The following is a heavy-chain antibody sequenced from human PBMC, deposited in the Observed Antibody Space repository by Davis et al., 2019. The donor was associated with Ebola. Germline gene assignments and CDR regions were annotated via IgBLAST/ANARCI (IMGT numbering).Heavy chain of an antibody. J-gene: IGHJ5*02. Sequence: SETLSLTCAVSGASISSDNWWSWVRQPPGKGLEWIGEIYHRGSTNYNPSLKSRVIISVDKSKNQFSLRLSSVTAADTAVYYCAGGFTTNWYDWFDPWGQGTLVTVSS. V-gene: IGHV4-4*02. CDR1: GASISSDNW. D-gene: IGHD1-1*01. CDR2: IYHRGST. CDR3: AGGFTTNWYDWFDP.